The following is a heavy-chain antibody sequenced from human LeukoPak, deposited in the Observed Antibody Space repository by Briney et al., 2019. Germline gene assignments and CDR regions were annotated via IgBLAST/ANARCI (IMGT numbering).Heavy chain of an antibody. V-gene: IGHV5-51*01. Sequence: GESLQVSCKGAGCSFTSYWIGWVRQLPGKGREWMGIIYPGESDTRYSPSFQGQVTISDDKASRTAYLQWSSLKASDTAMYYCASSYDSSGYYYVDDAFDIWGQGTMVTVSS. CDR2: IYPGESDT. CDR1: GCSFTSYW. J-gene: IGHJ3*02. CDR3: ASSYDSSGYYYVDDAFDI. D-gene: IGHD3-22*01.